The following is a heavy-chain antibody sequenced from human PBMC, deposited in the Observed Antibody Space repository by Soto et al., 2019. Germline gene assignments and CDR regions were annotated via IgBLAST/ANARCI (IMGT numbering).Heavy chain of an antibody. J-gene: IGHJ3*02. CDR2: IYYSGST. Sequence: SETLSLTCTVSGGSISSYYWSWIRQPPGKRLEWIGYIYYSGSTNYNPSLKSRVTISVDTSKNQFSLKLSSVTAADTAVYYCARVGTYCSGGSCYGDAFDIWGQGTMVTVSS. CDR3: ARVGTYCSGGSCYGDAFDI. V-gene: IGHV4-59*01. D-gene: IGHD2-15*01. CDR1: GGSISSYY.